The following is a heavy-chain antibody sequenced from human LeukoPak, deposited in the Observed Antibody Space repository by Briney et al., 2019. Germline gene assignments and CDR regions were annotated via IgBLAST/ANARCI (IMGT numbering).Heavy chain of an antibody. D-gene: IGHD5-18*01. CDR3: ARDARRSGYSYGRPFDY. V-gene: IGHV3-21*01. J-gene: IGHJ4*02. CDR1: KITFNGNS. CDR2: ISSSSSHI. Sequence: SSATSKITFNGNSIDRVGRGLGKGKKCVSSISSSSSHISYAASVKGRFTISRDNAKNSLYLQMNSLRAEDTAVYYCARDARRSGYSYGRPFDYWGQGTLVTVCS.